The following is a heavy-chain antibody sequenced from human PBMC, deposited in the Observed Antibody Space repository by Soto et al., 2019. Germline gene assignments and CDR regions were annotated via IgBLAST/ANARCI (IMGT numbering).Heavy chain of an antibody. Sequence: QVQLVESGGGVVQPGRSLRLSCGASGFSFSNYGMNWVRQAPGKGLEWVTLISYDGSNRDYADSVKGRFTVSRDNSKNTLYLQMTGLRAEETAVYYCAKDRIQLWLTEYHSYYGMDVWGQGTTVTVSS. CDR3: AKDRIQLWLTEYHSYYGMDV. J-gene: IGHJ6*02. D-gene: IGHD5-18*01. CDR1: GFSFSNYG. V-gene: IGHV3-30*18. CDR2: ISYDGSNR.